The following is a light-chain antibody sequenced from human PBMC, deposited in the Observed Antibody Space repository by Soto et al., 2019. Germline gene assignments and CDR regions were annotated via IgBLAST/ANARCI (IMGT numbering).Light chain of an antibody. CDR3: CSYAGGYTHAV. J-gene: IGLJ7*01. Sequence: QSALTQPRSVSGPPGQSVSISCSGTSSDVGTYNYVSWYQQHPGKAPKLMIYDVSKRPSGVPDRFSGSKSGNTASLTISGLQAEGEADYYCCSYAGGYTHAVFGGGTQLTVL. CDR2: DVS. CDR1: SSDVGTYNY. V-gene: IGLV2-11*01.